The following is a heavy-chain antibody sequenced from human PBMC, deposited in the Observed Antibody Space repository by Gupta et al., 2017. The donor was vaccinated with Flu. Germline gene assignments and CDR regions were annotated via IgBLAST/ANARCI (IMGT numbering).Heavy chain of an antibody. D-gene: IGHD1-26*01. Sequence: QVQLQESGSGLVKPSETLSGTCTVSGASINNYYWSWIRQPPGKGLEWIGYIYYSGSTNYNPSRKSRITISVDTSKNYSALKLSSVTAADTAVYYCVRETNSGSSQYYFDYWGHGTLVSVFS. CDR1: GASINNYY. V-gene: IGHV4-59*01. J-gene: IGHJ4*01. CDR2: IYYSGST. CDR3: VRETNSGSSQYYFDY.